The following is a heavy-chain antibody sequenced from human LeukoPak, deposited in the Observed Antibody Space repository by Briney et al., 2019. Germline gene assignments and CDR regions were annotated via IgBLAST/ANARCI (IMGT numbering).Heavy chain of an antibody. CDR3: ARMNYVSSGWGAPFDY. J-gene: IGHJ4*02. D-gene: IGHD1-7*01. CDR1: GFTFSSFS. Sequence: GGSLRLSCAASGFTFSSFSMNWVRQAPGKGLEWVSYIRNGGTNTDYTGSVKGRFTISRDNAKNSLYLQMNSLRAEDTAVYYCARMNYVSSGWGAPFDYWGQGTLVTVSS. CDR2: IRNGGTNT. V-gene: IGHV3-48*04.